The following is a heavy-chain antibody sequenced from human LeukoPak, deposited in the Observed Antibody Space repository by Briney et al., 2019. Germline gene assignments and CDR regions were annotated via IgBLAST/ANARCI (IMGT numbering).Heavy chain of an antibody. Sequence: PSETLSLTCTVSGGSISSSNHYWGWIRQPPGKGLEWIGTIYYSGSTYYNPSLKSRVTISVDTSKNQFSLKLSSVTAADTAVYYCARRGRYYDFWSGYPSRWGGYFDYWGQGTLVTVSS. CDR3: ARRGRYYDFWSGYPSRWGGYFDY. J-gene: IGHJ4*02. D-gene: IGHD3-3*01. V-gene: IGHV4-39*07. CDR2: IYYSGST. CDR1: GGSISSSNHY.